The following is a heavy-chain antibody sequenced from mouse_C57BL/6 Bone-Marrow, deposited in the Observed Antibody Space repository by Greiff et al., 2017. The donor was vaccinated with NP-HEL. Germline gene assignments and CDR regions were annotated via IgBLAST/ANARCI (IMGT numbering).Heavy chain of an antibody. CDR2: IYPRSGNT. Sequence: VQVVESGAELARPGASVKLSCKASGYTFTSYGISWVKQRTGQGLEWIGEIYPRSGNTYYNEKFKGKATLTADKSSSTAYMELRSLTSEDSAVYFCARLYYGSSSLAYWGQGTLVTVSA. V-gene: IGHV1-81*01. CDR1: GYTFTSYG. D-gene: IGHD1-1*01. J-gene: IGHJ3*01. CDR3: ARLYYGSSSLAY.